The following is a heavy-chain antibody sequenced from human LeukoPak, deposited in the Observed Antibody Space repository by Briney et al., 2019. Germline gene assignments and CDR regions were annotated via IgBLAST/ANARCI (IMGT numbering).Heavy chain of an antibody. Sequence: SETLSLTCAVYGGSFSGYYWSWIRQPPGKGLEWIGEINHSGSTNYNPSLKSRVTISVDTSKNQFSLKLSSVTAADTAVYYCARGQLSGEDFDYWGQGTLVTVSS. V-gene: IGHV4-34*01. CDR1: GGSFSGYY. D-gene: IGHD2-2*01. J-gene: IGHJ4*02. CDR2: INHSGST. CDR3: ARGQLSGEDFDY.